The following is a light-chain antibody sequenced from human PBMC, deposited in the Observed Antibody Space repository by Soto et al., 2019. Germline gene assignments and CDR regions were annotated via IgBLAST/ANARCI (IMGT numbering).Light chain of an antibody. Sequence: IVLTQSPSTLSLAPGERATLSCRASQSISNYLAWYQQKRGQAPRLLIYDASNRATGIPARFSASGSGTDFTLTISSLEPEDFAVYYCQQRSSTLTFGGGTKVDI. CDR3: QQRSSTLT. CDR2: DAS. CDR1: QSISNY. V-gene: IGKV3-11*01. J-gene: IGKJ4*01.